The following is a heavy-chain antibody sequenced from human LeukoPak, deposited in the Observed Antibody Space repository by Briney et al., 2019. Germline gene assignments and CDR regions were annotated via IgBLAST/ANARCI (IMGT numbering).Heavy chain of an antibody. CDR2: ISSSSSTI. Sequence: GGSLRLSCAASGFTFSSYSMNWVRQAPGKGLEWVSYISSSSSTIYYADSVKGRFTISRDNAKNSLYLQMNSLRDEDTAVYYCARDPLYCGGDCYSGIYYYYGMDVWGQGTTVTVSS. CDR1: GFTFSSYS. V-gene: IGHV3-48*02. J-gene: IGHJ6*02. CDR3: ARDPLYCGGDCYSGIYYYYGMDV. D-gene: IGHD2-21*02.